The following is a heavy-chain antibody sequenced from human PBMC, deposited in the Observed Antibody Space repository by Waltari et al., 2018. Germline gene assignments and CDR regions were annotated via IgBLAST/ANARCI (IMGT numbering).Heavy chain of an antibody. CDR2: IYYSGST. CDR3: ARIVATMDYYYYGMDV. D-gene: IGHD5-12*01. Sequence: QLQLQESGPGLVKPSETLSLTCTVSGGSISSSSYYWGWIRQPPGKGLEGIGSIYYSGSTYYNPSLKSRVTISVDTSKNQFSLKLSSVTAADTAVYYCARIVATMDYYYYGMDVWGQGTTVTVSS. J-gene: IGHJ6*02. CDR1: GGSISSSSYY. V-gene: IGHV4-39*07.